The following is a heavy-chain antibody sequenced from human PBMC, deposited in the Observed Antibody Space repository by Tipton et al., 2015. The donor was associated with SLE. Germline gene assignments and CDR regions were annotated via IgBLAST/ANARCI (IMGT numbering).Heavy chain of an antibody. CDR3: ARHGRTWEFHGY. J-gene: IGHJ4*02. D-gene: IGHD3-10*01. CDR1: GGSISGYY. V-gene: IGHV4-59*08. Sequence: TLSLTCTVSGGSISGYYWSWIRQSPGKGLEWIGDLYSSGSTNYNPSLKSRVTISVDTSNNQFSLRLSSVTAADTAVYYCARHGRTWEFHGYWGQGTLVTVSS. CDR2: LYSSGST.